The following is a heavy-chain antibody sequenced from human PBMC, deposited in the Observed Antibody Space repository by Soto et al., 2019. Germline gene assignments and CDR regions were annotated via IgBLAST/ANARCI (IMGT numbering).Heavy chain of an antibody. D-gene: IGHD4-17*01. J-gene: IGHJ4*02. V-gene: IGHV4-39*01. Sequence: PSETQCLTCSVCGRLISSSSLYWRWLRLPPGRGLEWIGSIYYSGSTYYNPSLKSRVTISVDTSKNHFSLKLSSVTAADTAVYYCARLMTTVVTLDYWGQGILGTVS. CDR3: ARLMTTVVTLDY. CDR2: IYYSGST. CDR1: GRLISSSSLY.